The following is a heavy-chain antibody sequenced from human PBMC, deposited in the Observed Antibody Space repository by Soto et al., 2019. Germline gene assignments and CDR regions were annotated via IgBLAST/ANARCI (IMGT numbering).Heavy chain of an antibody. V-gene: IGHV1-46*01. D-gene: IGHD2-15*01. CDR2: INPNGGST. CDR3: ARDLLAANY. Sequence: QVQLVQSGAEVKKPGASVKLSCKASGYTFTSSYVHWVRQAPGQGLEWVAIINPNGGSTNYAQEFQGSVTVTRDTSMSTVFMELSSLHSDDTAVYYCARDLLAANYWGQGTLVTVSS. J-gene: IGHJ4*02. CDR1: GYTFTSSY.